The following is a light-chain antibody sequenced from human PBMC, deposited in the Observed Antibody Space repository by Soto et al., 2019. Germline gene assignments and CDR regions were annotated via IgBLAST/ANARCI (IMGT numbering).Light chain of an antibody. CDR2: GAS. CDR1: QSVSSSY. V-gene: IGKV3-15*01. CDR3: QDYDDWPTWT. Sequence: EIVLTQSPVTLSLSPGETATLSCRASQSVSSSYLAWYQQKPGQAPRLLIYGASTRATGIPARFSGSGSGTEFTLVISSLQSEDIAVYYCQDYDDWPTWTFGQGTKVDIK. J-gene: IGKJ1*01.